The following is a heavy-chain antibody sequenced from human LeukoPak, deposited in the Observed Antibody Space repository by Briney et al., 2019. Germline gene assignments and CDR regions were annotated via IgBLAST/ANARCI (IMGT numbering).Heavy chain of an antibody. D-gene: IGHD3-10*01. J-gene: IGHJ4*02. V-gene: IGHV3-7*01. Sequence: GGSLRLSCAASGFTFSNYWMSWVRQAPGKGLEWVANIKEDGSEKKYVDSEKGRFTISRDNAKKSLYLQMNSLRAEDTAVYYCARDRVGGALEYWGRGALVTVSS. CDR3: ARDRVGGALEY. CDR1: GFTFSNYW. CDR2: IKEDGSEK.